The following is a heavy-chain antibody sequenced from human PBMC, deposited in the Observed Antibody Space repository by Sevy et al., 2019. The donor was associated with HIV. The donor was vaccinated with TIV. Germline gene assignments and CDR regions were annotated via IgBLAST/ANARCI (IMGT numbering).Heavy chain of an antibody. CDR2: ISAYNGNT. CDR3: ARGYYDFWSGYYRRDAFDI. V-gene: IGHV1-18*01. D-gene: IGHD3-3*01. Sequence: ASVKVSCTASGYTFTSYGISWVRQAPGQGLEWMGWISAYNGNTNYAQKLQRRVTLTTDTSTSTAYMELRSLRSDDTAVYYCARGYYDFWSGYYRRDAFDIWGQGTMVTVSS. J-gene: IGHJ3*02. CDR1: GYTFTSYG.